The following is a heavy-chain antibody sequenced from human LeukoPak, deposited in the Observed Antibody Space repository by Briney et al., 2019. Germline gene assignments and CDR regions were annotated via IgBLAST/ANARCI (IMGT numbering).Heavy chain of an antibody. D-gene: IGHD4-11*01. CDR1: GGSISSGGHY. Sequence: SKTLSLTCTVSGGSISSGGHYWSWIRQHPGKGLEWIGYIYYSGSTYYNPSLKSRVTISVDTSKNQFSLKLSSVTAADTAVYYCAREPQDYSNYGYYYYGMDVWGQGTTVTVSS. CDR3: AREPQDYSNYGYYYYGMDV. J-gene: IGHJ6*02. V-gene: IGHV4-31*03. CDR2: IYYSGST.